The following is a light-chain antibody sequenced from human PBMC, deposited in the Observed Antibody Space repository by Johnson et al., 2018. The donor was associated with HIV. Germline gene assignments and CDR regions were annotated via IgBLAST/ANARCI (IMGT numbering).Light chain of an antibody. J-gene: IGLJ1*01. Sequence: HSVLTQPPSVSAAPGQKVTISCSGSSSNIGNNYVSWYQQLPGTAPKLLIYDNNKRPSGIPDRFSGSKSGMSATLAITGLQTGDEADYYCGTWDTSLNAFVLGTGTSVIVL. CDR3: GTWDTSLNAFV. CDR1: SSNIGNNY. V-gene: IGLV1-51*01. CDR2: DNN.